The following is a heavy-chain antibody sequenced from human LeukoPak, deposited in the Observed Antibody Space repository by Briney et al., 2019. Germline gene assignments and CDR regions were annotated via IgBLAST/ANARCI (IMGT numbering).Heavy chain of an antibody. J-gene: IGHJ6*02. Sequence: ASVKVSCKAYGYTFMSHCISWVRQAPGQGLECMGWISAYNGNTNYAQKLQGRVTMTTDTSTSTAYMELRSLRSDDTAVYYCARAWFGELSRYYYYYGMDVWGQGTPVTVSS. V-gene: IGHV1-18*01. CDR3: ARAWFGELSRYYYYYGMDV. D-gene: IGHD3-10*01. CDR1: GYTFMSHC. CDR2: ISAYNGNT.